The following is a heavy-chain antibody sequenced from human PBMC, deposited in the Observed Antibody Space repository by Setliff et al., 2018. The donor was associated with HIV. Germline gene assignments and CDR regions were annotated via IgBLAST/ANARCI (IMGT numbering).Heavy chain of an antibody. CDR1: GYSISSGYY. J-gene: IGHJ5*02. V-gene: IGHV4-38-2*01. CDR3: ARQNIAAYWFDP. D-gene: IGHD6-13*01. CDR2: IYHSGSS. Sequence: TLSLTCAVSGYSISSGYYWGWIRQPPGKGLEWIGAIYHSGSSYYSPSLKSRVTLFLDTSKNQFSLQLRSVTAADTAVYHCARQNIAAYWFDPWGQGTLVTVSS.